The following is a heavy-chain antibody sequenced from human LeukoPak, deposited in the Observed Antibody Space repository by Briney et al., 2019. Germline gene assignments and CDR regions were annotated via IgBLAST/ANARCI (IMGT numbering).Heavy chain of an antibody. V-gene: IGHV4-39*07. CDR3: ARGAYYYYYMDV. CDR1: GGSISSSSYY. Sequence: PSETLSLTCTVSGGSISSSSYYWGWIRQPPGKGLEWIGSIYYSGSTYYNPSLKSRVTMSVDTSKNQFSLKLSSVTAADTAVYYCARGAYYYYYMDVWGKGTTVTISS. CDR2: IYYSGST. J-gene: IGHJ6*03.